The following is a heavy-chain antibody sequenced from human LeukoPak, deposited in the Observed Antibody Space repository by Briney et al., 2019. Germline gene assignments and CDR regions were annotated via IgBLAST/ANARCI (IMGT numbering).Heavy chain of an antibody. CDR3: ARKHLRSDGFDI. V-gene: IGHV4-4*07. J-gene: IGHJ3*02. CDR2: VYSRGTT. CDR1: GGSITINNHY. Sequence: SETLSLTCTVSGGSITINNHYWTWIRQSAGKRLEWIGRVYSRGTTDYNPSLKSRVTMSVDTSKNQFSLKLRSVTAADTAVYFCARKHLRSDGFDIWGQGTMVTVSS.